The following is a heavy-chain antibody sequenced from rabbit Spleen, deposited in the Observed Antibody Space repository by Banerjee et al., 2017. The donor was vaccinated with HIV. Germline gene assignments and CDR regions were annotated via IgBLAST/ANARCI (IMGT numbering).Heavy chain of an antibody. D-gene: IGHD2-1*01. CDR2: INAVTGKA. CDR3: ARSYRDNGWGHNL. V-gene: IGHV1S40*01. J-gene: IGHJ4*01. CDR1: GFDFSNKAV. Sequence: QSLEESGGGLVKPGGTLTLTCTVSGFDFSNKAVMCWVRQAPGKGLEWIACINAVTGKALYASWAKGRFPISKTSSTTVTLQMTSLTSAGSASYFCARSYRDNGWGHNLWGPGTLVTV.